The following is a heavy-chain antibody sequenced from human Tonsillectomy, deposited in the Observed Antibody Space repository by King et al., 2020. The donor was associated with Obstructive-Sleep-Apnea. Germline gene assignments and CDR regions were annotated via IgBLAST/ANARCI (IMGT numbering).Heavy chain of an antibody. CDR3: ARVKTGSGSYYFDY. CDR2: IYYLGRN. V-gene: IGHV4-39*07. CDR1: GGSISSSSYY. J-gene: IGHJ4*02. Sequence: QLQESGPGLVKPSETLSLTCTVSGGSISSSSYYWGWIRQPPGKGLEWSGSIYYLGRNYSKPSLKRRVTISVDTSKNQFSLKLSSVTAADTAVYYCARVKTGSGSYYFDYWGQGTLVTVSS. D-gene: IGHD3-10*01.